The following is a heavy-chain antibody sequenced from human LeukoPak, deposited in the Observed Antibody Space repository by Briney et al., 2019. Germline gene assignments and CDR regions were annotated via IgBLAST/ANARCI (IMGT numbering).Heavy chain of an antibody. J-gene: IGHJ6*02. CDR1: GYTFTSYG. D-gene: IGHD6-13*01. V-gene: IGHV1-18*01. CDR2: ISAYNGNT. Sequence: ASVKVSCKASGYTFTSYGISWVRQAPGQGIEWMGWISAYNGNTNYAQKLQGRGTMTTDTSTSTAYMELRSLRSDDTAVYYCARDRSSSWYGDGMDVWGQGTTVTVSS. CDR3: ARDRSSSWYGDGMDV.